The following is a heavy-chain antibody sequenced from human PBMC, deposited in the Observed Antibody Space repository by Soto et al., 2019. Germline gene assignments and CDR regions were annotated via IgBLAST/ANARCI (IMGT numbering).Heavy chain of an antibody. CDR1: GVTFGSQG. CDR3: ARAAMPNVDY. CDR2: LIAMLGTP. J-gene: IGHJ4*02. Sequence: QVQLVQSGAEVKTPGSSVTVSCKAYGVTFGSQGIAWVLQAPGQGLEWMGGLIAMLGTPTYALKVHRRATITAGEALTSSYLELRSRRAEETAVYFCARAAMPNVDYWGQGTVVTVSS. D-gene: IGHD2-2*01. V-gene: IGHV1-69*01.